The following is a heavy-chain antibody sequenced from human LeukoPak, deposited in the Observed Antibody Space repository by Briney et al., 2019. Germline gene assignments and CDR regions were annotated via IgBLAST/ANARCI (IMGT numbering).Heavy chain of an antibody. D-gene: IGHD4-11*01. J-gene: IGHJ6*03. CDR3: ARATVTTLYYYYYMDV. Sequence: SVTVSCKASGGTFSSYAISWVRQAPGQGLEWVGGIIPIFGTANYAQKFQGRVTITTDESTSTAYMELSSLRSEDTAVYYCARATVTTLYYYYYMDVWGKGTTVTVSS. V-gene: IGHV1-69*05. CDR1: GGTFSSYA. CDR2: IIPIFGTA.